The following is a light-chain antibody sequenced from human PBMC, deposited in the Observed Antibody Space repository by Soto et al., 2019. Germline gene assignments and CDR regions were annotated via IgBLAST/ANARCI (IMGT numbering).Light chain of an antibody. J-gene: IGKJ5*01. CDR1: QSVSSDY. V-gene: IGKV3D-20*02. CDR3: QQRYNWPPT. CDR2: DTS. Sequence: DIVLRQSPSTLSLSPGERATLACRASQSVSSDYLAWYQQKPGQAPRLLIYDTSIRATDIPARFSGSGSGTDFTLTITSLEPEDFAVYYCQQRYNWPPTFGQGTRLEI.